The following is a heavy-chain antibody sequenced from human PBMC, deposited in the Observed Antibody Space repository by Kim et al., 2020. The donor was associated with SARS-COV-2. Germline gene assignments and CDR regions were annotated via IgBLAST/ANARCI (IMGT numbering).Heavy chain of an antibody. CDR1: GFTFSSYS. J-gene: IGHJ5*02. D-gene: IGHD2-2*01. CDR3: ARDLLGYCSSTSCRGWFDP. Sequence: GGSLRLSCAASGFTFSSYSMNWVRQAPGKGLEWVSYISSSSSTIYYADSVKGRFTISRDNAKNSLYLQMNSLRDEDTAVYYCARDLLGYCSSTSCRGWFDPWGQGTLVTVSS. CDR2: ISSSSSTI. V-gene: IGHV3-48*02.